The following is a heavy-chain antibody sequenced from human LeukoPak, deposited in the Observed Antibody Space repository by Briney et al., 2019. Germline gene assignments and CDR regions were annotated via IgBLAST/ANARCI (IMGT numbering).Heavy chain of an antibody. V-gene: IGHV3-13*05. J-gene: IGHJ4*02. Sequence: GGSLRLSCAASGFTFSSYDMHWVRHATGKGLEWVSAIGTAGDPYYPGSVKGRFTISRENAKNSLYLQMNSLRAGDTAVYYCARASRAAAGTGAFDYWGQGTLVTVSS. CDR1: GFTFSSYD. CDR3: ARASRAAAGTGAFDY. CDR2: IGTAGDP. D-gene: IGHD6-13*01.